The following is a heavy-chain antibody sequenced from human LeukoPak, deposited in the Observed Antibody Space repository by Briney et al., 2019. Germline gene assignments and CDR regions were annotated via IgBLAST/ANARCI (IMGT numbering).Heavy chain of an antibody. CDR3: ARSPRDIVVVVAATGRGAFDI. CDR1: GFTFSSYG. J-gene: IGHJ3*02. Sequence: GGSLRLSCAASGFTFSSYGMHWVRQAPGKGLEWVAFIRYDGSNKYYADSVKGRFTISRDNSKNTLYLQMNSLRAEDTAVYYCARSPRDIVVVVAATGRGAFDIWGQGTMVTVSS. D-gene: IGHD2-15*01. V-gene: IGHV3-30*02. CDR2: IRYDGSNK.